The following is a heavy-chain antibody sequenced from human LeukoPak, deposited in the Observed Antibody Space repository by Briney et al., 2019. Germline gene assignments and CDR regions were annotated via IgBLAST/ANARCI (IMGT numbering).Heavy chain of an antibody. D-gene: IGHD3-10*01. CDR1: GYTFTGYY. CDR3: ARVLLRNYGLGSYSP. CDR2: INPNSGGT. V-gene: IGHV1-2*06. J-gene: IGHJ5*02. Sequence: ASVKVSCKASGYTFTGYYMHWVRQAPGQGLEWMGRINPNSGGTNYAQEFQGRVTMTRDTSISTAYMELSRLRSDDTAVYYCARVLLRNYGLGSYSPWGQGTLVTVSS.